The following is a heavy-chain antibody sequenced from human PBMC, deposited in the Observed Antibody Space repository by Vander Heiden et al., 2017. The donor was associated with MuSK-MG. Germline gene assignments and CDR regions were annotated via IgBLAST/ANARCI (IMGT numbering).Heavy chain of an antibody. Sequence: QVQLQQWGAGLLKPSETLSLTCAVYGGSFSGYYWSWIRQPPGKGLEWIGEINHSGSTNYNPSLKSRVTISVDTSKNQFSLKLSSVTAADTAVYYCARGRGYCLDYWGQGTLVTVSS. J-gene: IGHJ4*02. CDR3: ARGRGYCLDY. D-gene: IGHD1-26*01. CDR1: GGSFSGYY. CDR2: INHSGST. V-gene: IGHV4-34*01.